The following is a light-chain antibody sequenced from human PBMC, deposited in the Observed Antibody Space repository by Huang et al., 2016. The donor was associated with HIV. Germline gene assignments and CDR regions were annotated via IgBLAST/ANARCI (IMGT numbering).Light chain of an antibody. CDR1: QSISIY. V-gene: IGKV3-11*01. Sequence: EVVLTQSPATLSLSPGERATLSCRASQSISIYLAWYQHKPGQAPRLFIYDASTRATGIPARFSGSGSGTDFTLTISSLEPEDFAVYYCQHWNTFGPWTKVDIK. CDR2: DAS. J-gene: IGKJ3*01. CDR3: QHWNT.